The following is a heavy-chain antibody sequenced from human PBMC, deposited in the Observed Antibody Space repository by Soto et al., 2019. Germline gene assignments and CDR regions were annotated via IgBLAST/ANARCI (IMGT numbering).Heavy chain of an antibody. J-gene: IGHJ4*02. CDR2: ISYDGSNK. V-gene: IGHV3-30*18. D-gene: IGHD6-13*01. Sequence: QVQLVESGGGVVQPGRSLRLSCAASGFTFSSYGMHWVRQAPGKGLEWVAVISYDGSNKYYADSVKGRFTISRDNSXNXPYLQMNSLRAEDTAVYYCAKDSSPYSSSWSREIDYWGQGTLVTVSS. CDR1: GFTFSSYG. CDR3: AKDSSPYSSSWSREIDY.